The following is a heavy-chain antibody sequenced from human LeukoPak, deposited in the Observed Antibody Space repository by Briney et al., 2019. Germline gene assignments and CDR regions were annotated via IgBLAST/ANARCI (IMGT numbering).Heavy chain of an antibody. V-gene: IGHV4-39*07. CDR2: IYYSGST. CDR3: ARGRRDGYNFFYYYMDV. Sequence: PSETLSLTCTVSGGSISSSSYYWGWIRQPPGKGLEWIGSIYYSGSTYYNPSLKSRVTISVDTSKNQFSLKLSSVTAADTAVYYCARGRRDGYNFFYYYMDVWGKGTTVTISS. CDR1: GGSISSSSYY. D-gene: IGHD5-24*01. J-gene: IGHJ6*03.